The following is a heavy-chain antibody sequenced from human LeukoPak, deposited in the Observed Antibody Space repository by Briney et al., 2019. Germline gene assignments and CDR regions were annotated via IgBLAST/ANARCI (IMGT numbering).Heavy chain of an antibody. D-gene: IGHD2-15*01. V-gene: IGHV4-61*08. CDR1: GGSISSGGYY. CDR3: AGSGGSGDFDY. CDR2: IYYSGST. Sequence: SETLSLTCTVSGGSISSGGYYWSWIRQHPGKGLEWIGYIYYSGSTNYNPSLKSRVTISVDTSKNQFSLKLSSVTAADTAVYYCAGSGGSGDFDYWGQGTLVTVSS. J-gene: IGHJ4*02.